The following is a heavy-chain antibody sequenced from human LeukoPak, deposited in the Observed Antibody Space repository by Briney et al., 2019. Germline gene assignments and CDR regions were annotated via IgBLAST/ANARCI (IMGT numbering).Heavy chain of an antibody. V-gene: IGHV3-48*03. CDR1: GFTFSSYE. D-gene: IGHD6-19*01. Sequence: PGGSLRLSCAASGFTFSSYEMNWVRQAPGKGLEWVSYISSSGSTIYYADSVKGRFTISRDSAKNSLYLQMNSLRTEDTAVYYCARDLPISSGPFDPWGQGTLVTVSS. J-gene: IGHJ5*02. CDR3: ARDLPISSGPFDP. CDR2: ISSSGSTI.